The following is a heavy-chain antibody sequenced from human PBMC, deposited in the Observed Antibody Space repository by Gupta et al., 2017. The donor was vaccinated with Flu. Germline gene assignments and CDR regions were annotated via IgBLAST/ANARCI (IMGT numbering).Heavy chain of an antibody. V-gene: IGHV3-33*01. CDR3: ARDPGGSGGHYFDY. D-gene: IGHD6-25*01. J-gene: IGHJ4*02. CDR1: GFTFSSYG. CDR2: IWYDGSNK. Sequence: QVQLVESGGGVVQPGRSLRLSCAASGFTFSSYGMHWVRQAPGKGLEWVAVIWYDGSNKYYADSVKGRFTISRDNSKNTLYLQMNSLRAEDTAVYYCARDPGGSGGHYFDYWGQGTLVTVSS.